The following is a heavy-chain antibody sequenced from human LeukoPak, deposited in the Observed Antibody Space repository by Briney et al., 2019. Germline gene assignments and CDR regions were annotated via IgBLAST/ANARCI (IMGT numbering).Heavy chain of an antibody. Sequence: GASVKVSCTASGGTFSSYAISWVRQAPGQGLEWMGGIIPIFGTANYAQKFQGRVTITADESTSTAYMELSSLRSEDTAVYYCAREGTGPYYYGSGSYSSWFDPWGQGTLVTVSS. J-gene: IGHJ5*02. CDR2: IIPIFGTA. D-gene: IGHD3-10*01. CDR3: AREGTGPYYYGSGSYSSWFDP. V-gene: IGHV1-69*01. CDR1: GGTFSSYA.